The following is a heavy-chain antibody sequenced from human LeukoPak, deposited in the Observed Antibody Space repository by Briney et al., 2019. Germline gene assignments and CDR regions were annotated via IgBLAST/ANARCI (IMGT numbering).Heavy chain of an antibody. CDR1: GYTFTSYG. V-gene: IGHV1-18*04. Sequence: ASVKVFCKASGYTFTSYGITWVRQRPGQGLEWMGWISAYNGNTNYAQKLQGRGTMTTDTSTTTAYMELRSLRSDDTAVYYCARVPNWVRPSVSDYWGQGTLVTVSS. CDR3: ARVPNWVRPSVSDY. D-gene: IGHD7-27*01. J-gene: IGHJ4*02. CDR2: ISAYNGNT.